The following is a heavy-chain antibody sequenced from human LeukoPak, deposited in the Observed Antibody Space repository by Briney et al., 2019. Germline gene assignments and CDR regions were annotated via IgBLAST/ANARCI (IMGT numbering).Heavy chain of an antibody. D-gene: IGHD3-3*01. CDR1: GFTFSSYW. V-gene: IGHV4-34*01. CDR2: INHSGST. Sequence: GSLRLSCAASGFTFSSYWMSWVRQPPGKGLEWIGEINHSGSTNYNPSLKSRVTISVDTSKNQFSLKLSSVTAADTAVYYCARGKITIFGVAPRFDYWSQGTLVTVSS. J-gene: IGHJ4*02. CDR3: ARGKITIFGVAPRFDY.